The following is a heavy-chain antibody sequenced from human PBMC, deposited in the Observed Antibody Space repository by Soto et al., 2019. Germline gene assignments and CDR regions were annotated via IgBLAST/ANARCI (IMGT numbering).Heavy chain of an antibody. CDR1: GGTFRSYS. J-gene: IGHJ6*02. CDR2: FIPIFDIT. V-gene: IGHV1-69*01. Sequence: QVQLVQSGAEVKKPGSSVKVSCKASGGTFRSYSISWVRQAPGQGLEWMGGFIPIFDITNYAQKFQGRVTIPADESTSTAYMELSSLGSDDTAVYYCARPDEGGYSSNHHYYYALDVWGQGTTVTV. D-gene: IGHD3-22*01. CDR3: ARPDEGGYSSNHHYYYALDV.